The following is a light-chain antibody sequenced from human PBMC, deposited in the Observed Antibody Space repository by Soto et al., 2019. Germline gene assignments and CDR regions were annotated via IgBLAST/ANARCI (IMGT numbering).Light chain of an antibody. J-gene: IGLJ3*02. V-gene: IGLV1-51*02. CDR1: SSNIGNNY. Sequence: QSVLTQPPSVSAAPGQKVTISCSGSSSNIGNNYVSWYQQLPGTAPKLLIYENNKRPSGIPDRFSGSKSGTSATLGITGLQTGDEADYYCGTWDNSLSAYWVFGGGTKVTVL. CDR3: GTWDNSLSAYWV. CDR2: ENN.